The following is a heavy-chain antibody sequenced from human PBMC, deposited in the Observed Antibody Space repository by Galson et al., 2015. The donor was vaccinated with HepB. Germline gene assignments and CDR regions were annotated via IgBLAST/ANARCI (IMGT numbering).Heavy chain of an antibody. V-gene: IGHV3-30*18. J-gene: IGHJ4*02. CDR2: ISYDGSNK. CDR3: AKDLDLKMYYYDSSGYYMAVDY. Sequence: SLRLSCAASGFTFSSYGMHWVRQAPGKGLEWVAVISYDGSNKYYADSVKGRFTISRDNSKNTLYLQMNSLRAEDTAVYYCAKDLDLKMYYYDSSGYYMAVDYWGQGTLVTVSS. CDR1: GFTFSSYG. D-gene: IGHD3-22*01.